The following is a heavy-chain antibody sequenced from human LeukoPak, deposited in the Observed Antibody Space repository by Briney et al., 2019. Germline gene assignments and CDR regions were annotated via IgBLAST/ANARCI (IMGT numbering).Heavy chain of an antibody. CDR1: GGSFSGYY. J-gene: IGHJ4*02. CDR2: INHSGST. Sequence: PSETLSLTCAVYGGSFSGYYWSWIRQPPGNRLEWIGEINHSGSTNYNPSLKSRVTISVDTSKNQFSLKLSSVTAADTAVYYCARGWDSSGYIDYWGQGTLVTVSS. D-gene: IGHD3-22*01. V-gene: IGHV4-34*01. CDR3: ARGWDSSGYIDY.